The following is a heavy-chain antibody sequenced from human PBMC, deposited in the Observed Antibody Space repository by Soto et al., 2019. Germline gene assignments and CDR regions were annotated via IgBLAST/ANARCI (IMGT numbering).Heavy chain of an antibody. D-gene: IGHD6-6*01. J-gene: IGHJ5*02. CDR3: ARDRHNNFFDP. Sequence: SETLPHTCTVSGASMSSGGYCWTWIRKSPGKGLEWIGYIYYSGSTYYNPSLESRVAISLDTSRSQFSLTLHSVTAADTAIYYCARDRHNNFFDPWGQGTLVTVSS. CDR1: GASMSSGGYC. CDR2: IYYSGST. V-gene: IGHV4-31*03.